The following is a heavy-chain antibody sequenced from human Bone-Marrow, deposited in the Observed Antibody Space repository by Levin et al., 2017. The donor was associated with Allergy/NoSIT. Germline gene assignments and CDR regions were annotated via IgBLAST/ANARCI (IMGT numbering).Heavy chain of an antibody. V-gene: IGHV3-21*01. CDR1: GFTFSSYS. J-gene: IGHJ6*03. Sequence: ASVKVSCAASGFTFSSYSMNWVRQAPGKGLEWVSSISSSSSYIYYADSVKGRFTISRDNAKNSLYLQMNSLRAEDTAVYYCARGEGYGDYYYYYYMDGWGKGTTVTVSS. CDR3: ARGEGYGDYYYYYYMDG. CDR2: ISSSSSYI. D-gene: IGHD4-17*01.